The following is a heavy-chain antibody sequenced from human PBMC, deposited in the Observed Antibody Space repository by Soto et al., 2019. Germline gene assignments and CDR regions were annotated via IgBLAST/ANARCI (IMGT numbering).Heavy chain of an antibody. D-gene: IGHD2-2*01. CDR3: ASEGVFCSSTSGYFPIRFDH. V-gene: IGHV3-21*01. CDR1: GFTFSSYS. J-gene: IGHJ5*02. Sequence: GGSLRLSCAASGFTFSSYSMNWVRQAPGKGLEWVSSISSSSSYIYYADSVKGRFTISRDNAKNSLYLQMNSLRAEDTAVYYYASEGVFCSSTSGYFPIRFDHWGQGTRVTVSS. CDR2: ISSSSSYI.